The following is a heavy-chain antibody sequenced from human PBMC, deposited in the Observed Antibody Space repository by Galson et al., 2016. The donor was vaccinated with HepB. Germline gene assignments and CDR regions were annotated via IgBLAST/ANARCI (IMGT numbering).Heavy chain of an antibody. D-gene: IGHD3-22*01. CDR3: ARAAGYASSLNL. V-gene: IGHV4-34*01. CDR2: IHHSGIT. CDR1: GGMFSGYY. J-gene: IGHJ2*01. Sequence: ETLSLTCAVHGGMFSGYYWGWVRQPSGGGLEWIGDIHHSGITYYNPSLKSRVTISLDTSTNQLSLKISSVTAADTAVYYCARAAGYASSLNLWGRGTLVTVSS.